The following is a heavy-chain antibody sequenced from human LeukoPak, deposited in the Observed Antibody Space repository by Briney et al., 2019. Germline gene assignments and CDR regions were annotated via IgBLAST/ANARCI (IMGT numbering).Heavy chain of an antibody. J-gene: IGHJ4*02. CDR1: GFTFSTYS. D-gene: IGHD3-3*01. Sequence: KTGGSLRLSCAASGFTFSTYSMNWVRQAPGKRPEWVSSISSSSTYIYYTDSVKGRFTISRDNAKRSLYLQMNSLRAEDTAVYYCARDPSQDQFDFWNGFYNFDIWGQGTLVTVSS. CDR2: ISSSSTYI. V-gene: IGHV3-21*01. CDR3: ARDPSQDQFDFWNGFYNFDI.